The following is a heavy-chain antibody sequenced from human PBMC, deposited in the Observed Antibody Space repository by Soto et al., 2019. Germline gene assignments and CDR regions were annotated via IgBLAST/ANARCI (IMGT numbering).Heavy chain of an antibody. V-gene: IGHV3-66*01. D-gene: IGHD3-22*01. Sequence: GGSLRLSCAASGFTVSSNYMSWVRQAPGKGLEWVSVIYSGGNTYYADSVKGRFTISRDNSKNTLYLQMNSLRAEDTAVYYCARDLRYYDSGIYYYYGMDVWGQGTTVTVSS. J-gene: IGHJ6*02. CDR3: ARDLRYYDSGIYYYYGMDV. CDR1: GFTVSSNY. CDR2: IYSGGNT.